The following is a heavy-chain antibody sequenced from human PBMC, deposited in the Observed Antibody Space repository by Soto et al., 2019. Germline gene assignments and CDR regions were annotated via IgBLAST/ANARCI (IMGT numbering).Heavy chain of an antibody. CDR1: GFTVSSNY. Sequence: EVQLVESGGGLVQPGGSLRLSCAASGFTVSSNYMSWVRQAPGKGLEWVSVIYSGGSTYYADSVKGRFTISRDNSKNTLYLQMNSLRAEDTAVYYCARDARQHPYYYYMDVWGKGTTVTVSS. CDR2: IYSGGST. D-gene: IGHD6-13*01. CDR3: ARDARQHPYYYYMDV. J-gene: IGHJ6*03. V-gene: IGHV3-66*01.